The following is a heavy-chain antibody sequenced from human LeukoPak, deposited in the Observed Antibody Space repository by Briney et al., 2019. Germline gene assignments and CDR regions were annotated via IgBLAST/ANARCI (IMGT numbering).Heavy chain of an antibody. CDR2: INPSGGST. Sequence: ASVKVSCKASGYTFTSYYMHWVRQAPGQGLEWMGIINPSGGSTSYAQKFQGRVTMTRDMSTSTVYMELSSLRSEDTAVYYCATTRRRYGSGSYYNVGYYYYYMDVWGKGTTVTVSS. J-gene: IGHJ6*03. CDR3: ATTRRRYGSGSYYNVGYYYYYMDV. CDR1: GYTFTSYY. D-gene: IGHD3-10*01. V-gene: IGHV1-46*01.